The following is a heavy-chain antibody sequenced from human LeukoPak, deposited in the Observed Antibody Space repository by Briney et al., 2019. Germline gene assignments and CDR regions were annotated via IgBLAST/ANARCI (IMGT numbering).Heavy chain of an antibody. CDR2: ISAYNGNT. Sequence: GASVKVSCKASGYTFTSYGISLVRQAPGQGLEWMGWISAYNGNTNYAQKLQGRVTMTTDTSTSTAYMELRSLRSDDTAVYYCARDDITMIVVVKSDAFDIWGQGTMVTVSS. CDR3: ARDDITMIVVVKSDAFDI. V-gene: IGHV1-18*01. D-gene: IGHD3-22*01. CDR1: GYTFTSYG. J-gene: IGHJ3*02.